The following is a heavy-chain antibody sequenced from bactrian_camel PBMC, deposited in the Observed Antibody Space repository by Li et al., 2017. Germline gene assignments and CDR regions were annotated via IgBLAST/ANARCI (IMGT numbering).Heavy chain of an antibody. CDR3: AANNERAVRASMDVYWYNY. V-gene: IGHV3S31*01. CDR2: GCSVGSTT. Sequence: DVQLVESGGGAVLNGGSLRRSCAASGSTVTMAWFRRAPGKGREGVAAGCSVGSTTYATYADSVKGRFTISKDNTKNTLYLQMNSLKPEDTAMYYCAANNERAVRASMDVYWYNYWGQGTQVTVS. J-gene: IGHJ4*01. CDR1: GSTVT. D-gene: IGHD1*01.